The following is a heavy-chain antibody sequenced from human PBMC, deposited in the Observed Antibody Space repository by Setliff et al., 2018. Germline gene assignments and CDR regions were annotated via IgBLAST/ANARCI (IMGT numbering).Heavy chain of an antibody. D-gene: IGHD6-6*01. Sequence: SETLSLTCAAYGGTFSDYYWTWIRQPPGKGLEWAGEINHRGSTNYNPSLKSRVTISVDTSKDQFSLKLISMTAADTAVYYCARGRNVAARLLDSWGQGTLVTV. V-gene: IGHV4-34*01. CDR3: ARGRNVAARLLDS. CDR2: INHRGST. CDR1: GGTFSDYY. J-gene: IGHJ4*02.